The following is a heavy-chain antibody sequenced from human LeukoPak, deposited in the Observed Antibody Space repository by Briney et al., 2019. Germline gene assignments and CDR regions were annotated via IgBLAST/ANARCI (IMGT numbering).Heavy chain of an antibody. CDR3: AKGSYDYVWGSYRYSDAFDI. Sequence: GGSLRLSCAASGFTFSSYGMSWVRQAPGKGLELVSAISGSGGSTYYADSVKGRFTISRDNSKNTLYLQMNSLRAEDTAVYYCAKGSYDYVWGSYRYSDAFDIWGQGTMVTVSS. CDR2: ISGSGGST. CDR1: GFTFSSYG. D-gene: IGHD3-16*02. J-gene: IGHJ3*02. V-gene: IGHV3-23*01.